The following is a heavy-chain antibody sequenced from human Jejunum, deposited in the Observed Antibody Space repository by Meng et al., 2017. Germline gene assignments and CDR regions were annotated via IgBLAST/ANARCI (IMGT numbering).Heavy chain of an antibody. D-gene: IGHD3-22*01. V-gene: IGHV3-30*01. J-gene: IGHJ5*02. CDR2: ISFDGTET. CDR3: ARSGGFSSEYP. CDR1: GFNFHGYA. Sequence: QGQVVESGGGVVQPGRSLRLSCAASGFNFHGYAMHWVRQGTGKGLEWVAGISFDGTETFYADSVKGRFTISRDNSKNTLFLQMIGLRAEDTAMYYCARSGGFSSEYPWGQGTLVTVSS.